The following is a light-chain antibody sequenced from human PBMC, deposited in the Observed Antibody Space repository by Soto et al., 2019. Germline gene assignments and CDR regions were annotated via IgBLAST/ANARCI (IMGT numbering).Light chain of an antibody. CDR2: DNQ. V-gene: IGLV2-8*01. CDR1: SSDVGGYDY. Sequence: QSALTQPPSASGSPGQSVTISCAGTSSDVGGYDYVSWYQQHPGKAPKLIIYDNQKRPSGIPDRFSASKSGTLATLDITGLQTGDEADYYCGTWDSSLTIGVIFGGGTKLTVL. J-gene: IGLJ2*01. CDR3: GTWDSSLTIGVI.